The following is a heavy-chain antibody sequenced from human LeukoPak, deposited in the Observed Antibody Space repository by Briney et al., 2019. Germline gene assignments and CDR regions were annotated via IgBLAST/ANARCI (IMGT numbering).Heavy chain of an antibody. CDR1: GFTYDDYG. CDR2: INWNGGSA. V-gene: IGHV3-20*04. J-gene: IGHJ4*02. D-gene: IGHD3-9*01. Sequence: GGSLRLSCAAFGFTYDDYGMSWVRQAPGKGLEWVSGINWNGGSAGYADSVKGRFTSSRDNAKTSLYLQMNSLRAEDTALYYCARGYFDWPYYFDYWGQGTLVTVSS. CDR3: ARGYFDWPYYFDY.